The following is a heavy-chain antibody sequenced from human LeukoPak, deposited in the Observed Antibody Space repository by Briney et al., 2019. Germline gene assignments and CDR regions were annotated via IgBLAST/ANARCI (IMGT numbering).Heavy chain of an antibody. J-gene: IGHJ4*02. CDR1: GFTFCAYN. D-gene: IGHD4-17*01. CDR3: AREPTVTTWGY. CDR2: ISSSGSYI. Sequence: GGSLRLSCAASGFTFCAYNMNWVRQAPGKGLEWVSSISSSGSYIYYADSVRGRFTISRDNAKNSLYLQMNSLRAEDTAVYYCAREPTVTTWGYWGQGTLVTVSS. V-gene: IGHV3-21*01.